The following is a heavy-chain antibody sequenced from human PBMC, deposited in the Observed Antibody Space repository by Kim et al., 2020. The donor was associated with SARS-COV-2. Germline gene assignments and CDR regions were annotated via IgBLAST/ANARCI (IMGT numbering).Heavy chain of an antibody. CDR3: ARDWRQYWVY. V-gene: IGHV3-7*01. Sequence: GGSLRLSCAASGFTFSSYWMRWVRQAPGKGLEWVANITQDGSEKYYVDSVKGRFTISRDNAKNSLYLQMNSLRAEDTAVYYCARDWRQYWVYWGQGTLVTVAA. D-gene: IGHD2-15*01. CDR1: GFTFSSYW. J-gene: IGHJ4*02. CDR2: ITQDGSEK.